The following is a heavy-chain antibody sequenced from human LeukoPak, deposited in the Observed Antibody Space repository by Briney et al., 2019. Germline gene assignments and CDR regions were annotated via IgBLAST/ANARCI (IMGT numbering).Heavy chain of an antibody. CDR2: IYPGDSDT. J-gene: IGHJ4*02. D-gene: IGHD3-22*01. CDR3: ARREYYYDGTGYYFRGPGQFDL. Sequence: GESLKISCKGSGYSFTSYWIGWVRQMPGKGLEWMGIIYPGDSDTRYSPPFQGQVTISADKSISTAYLQWSSLKASDTAMYYCARREYYYDGTGYYFRGPGQFDLWGQGTLVTVSS. CDR1: GYSFTSYW. V-gene: IGHV5-51*03.